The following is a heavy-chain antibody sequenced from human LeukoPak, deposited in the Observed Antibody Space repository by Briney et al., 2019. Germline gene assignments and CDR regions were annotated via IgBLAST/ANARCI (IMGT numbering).Heavy chain of an antibody. J-gene: IGHJ4*02. V-gene: IGHV3-23*01. CDR2: ISGSGGST. CDR3: AKLKSGLRSGFDY. Sequence: GGSLRLSCAASGFTVSSNYMSWVRQAPGKGLEWVSAISGSGGSTYYADSVKGRFTISGDNSKNTLYLQMNSLRAEDTAVYYCAKLKSGLRSGFDYWGQGTLVTVSS. CDR1: GFTVSSNY. D-gene: IGHD5-12*01.